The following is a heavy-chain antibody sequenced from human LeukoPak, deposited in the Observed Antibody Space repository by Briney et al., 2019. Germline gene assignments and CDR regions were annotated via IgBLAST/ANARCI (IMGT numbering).Heavy chain of an antibody. CDR1: GFTFSDYY. Sequence: AGGSLRLSCEGSGFTFSDYYMSWIRQAPGKGLEWVAVISYDGSNKYYADSVKGRFTISRDNSKNTLYLQMNSLRAEDTAVYYCARDRDCSSTSCYGLWGYNWFDPWGQGTLVTVSS. J-gene: IGHJ5*02. D-gene: IGHD2-2*01. V-gene: IGHV3-30*03. CDR3: ARDRDCSSTSCYGLWGYNWFDP. CDR2: ISYDGSNK.